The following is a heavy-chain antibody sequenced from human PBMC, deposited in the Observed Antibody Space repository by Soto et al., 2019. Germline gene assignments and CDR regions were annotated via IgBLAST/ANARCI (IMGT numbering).Heavy chain of an antibody. CDR3: PHIRSSGWFDP. Sequence: QITLRESGPTLVKPTQTLTLTCTFSGFSLNTGGVAVGWIRQPPGRALECLAIIYWDDEKRYSPSLKTRLTVTKTPARNQAVLTMITMAPVDTATYYCPHIRSSGWFDPWGQGTLVTVSS. CDR1: GFSLNTGGVA. CDR2: IYWDDEK. D-gene: IGHD6-19*01. V-gene: IGHV2-5*02. J-gene: IGHJ5*02.